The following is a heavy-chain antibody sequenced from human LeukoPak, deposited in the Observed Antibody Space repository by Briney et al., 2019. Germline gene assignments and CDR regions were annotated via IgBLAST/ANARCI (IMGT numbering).Heavy chain of an antibody. J-gene: IGHJ3*02. CDR2: IYYSGST. CDR3: ARPAYDSSGYYYGAFDI. Sequence: SETLSLTCTVSGGSISSYYWSWIRQPPGKGLEWIGYIYYSGSTNYNPSLKSRVTISVDTSKNQFSLKLSSVTAADTAVYYCARPAYDSSGYYYGAFDIWGQGTMVTVSS. V-gene: IGHV4-59*01. D-gene: IGHD3-22*01. CDR1: GGSISSYY.